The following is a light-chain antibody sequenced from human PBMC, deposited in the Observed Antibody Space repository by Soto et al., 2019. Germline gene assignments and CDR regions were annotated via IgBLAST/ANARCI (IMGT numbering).Light chain of an antibody. CDR3: QQYDILPYT. CDR2: DAS. Sequence: DIQMTQSPSSLSASVGDRVTITCQASQDISNYVNWYQQKPGKAPKLLIYDASNLETGAPSRFSGSGSGTDFTFTISSLQPEDIATYHCQQYDILPYTFGQGTKLEIK. CDR1: QDISNY. J-gene: IGKJ2*01. V-gene: IGKV1-33*01.